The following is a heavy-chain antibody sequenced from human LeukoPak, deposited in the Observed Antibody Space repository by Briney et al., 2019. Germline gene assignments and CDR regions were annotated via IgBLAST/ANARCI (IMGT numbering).Heavy chain of an antibody. CDR1: VFTFNSSW. CDR2: IDPDGSEK. CDR3: ARIYYFGDNNWRYFDN. Sequence: GGSLRLSCAAVVFTFNSSWMSWVRQAPGKGLEWVANIDPDGSEKQYGDSVKGRFTTSRDNAKNSLYLQMNSLRAEDTAIYYCARIYYFGDNNWRYFDNWGQGTLVTVSS. D-gene: IGHD3-10*01. V-gene: IGHV3-7*01. J-gene: IGHJ4*02.